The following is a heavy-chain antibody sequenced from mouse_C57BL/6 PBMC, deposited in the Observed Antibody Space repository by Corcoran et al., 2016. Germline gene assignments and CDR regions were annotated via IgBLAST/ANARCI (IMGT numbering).Heavy chain of an antibody. D-gene: IGHD2-4*01. Sequence: QIQLVQSGPELKKPGETVKISCKASGYTFTTYGMSWVKQAPGKGLKWMGWINTYSGVPTYADDFKGRFAFSLETSASTAYLQINNLKNEDTATYFCARSSYYDYSWFAYWGQGTLVTVSA. J-gene: IGHJ3*01. V-gene: IGHV9-3*01. CDR1: GYTFTTYG. CDR2: INTYSGVP. CDR3: ARSSYYDYSWFAY.